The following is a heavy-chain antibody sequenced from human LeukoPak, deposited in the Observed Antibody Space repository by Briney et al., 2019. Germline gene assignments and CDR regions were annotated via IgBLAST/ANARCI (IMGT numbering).Heavy chain of an antibody. J-gene: IGHJ4*02. CDR2: IWYDGSNK. CDR1: GFTFSSYG. Sequence: GGSLRLSCAASGFTFSSYGMHWVRQAPGKGLEWVAVIWYDGSNKYYADSVKGRFTISRDNSKNTLYLQMNSLRAEDTAVYYCARDDGAYYDFWSGYCFDYWGQGTLVTVSS. CDR3: ARDDGAYYDFWSGYCFDY. D-gene: IGHD3-3*01. V-gene: IGHV3-33*01.